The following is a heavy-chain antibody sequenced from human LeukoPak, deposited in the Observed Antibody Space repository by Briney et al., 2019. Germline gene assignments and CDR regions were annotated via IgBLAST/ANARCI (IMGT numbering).Heavy chain of an antibody. CDR2: IYYSGST. CDR1: GGSLSSYY. D-gene: IGHD6-19*01. J-gene: IGHJ5*02. V-gene: IGHV4-59*01. Sequence: PSETLSLTCTVSGGSLSSYYWSWLRQPPGKGLEWIGYIYYSGSTNYNPSLKSRVTISVDTSKNQFSLTLSSVTAADTAVYYCARDLDSSGWTHNWFDPWGQGTLVTVSS. CDR3: ARDLDSSGWTHNWFDP.